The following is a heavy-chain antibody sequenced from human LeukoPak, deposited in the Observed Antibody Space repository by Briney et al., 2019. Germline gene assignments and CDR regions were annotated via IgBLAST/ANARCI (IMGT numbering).Heavy chain of an antibody. Sequence: SETLSLTCGVSGASFSGYYWSWIRQPPGKGLEWIGEINHSGGTNYNPSLKSRVTISVDTSKNQFSLKLSSVTAADTAVYYCARDKWYCSSTSCYPSMIWYFDLWGRGTLVTVSS. CDR3: ARDKWYCSSTSCYPSMIWYFDL. CDR2: INHSGGT. V-gene: IGHV4-34*09. J-gene: IGHJ2*01. D-gene: IGHD2-2*01. CDR1: GASFSGYY.